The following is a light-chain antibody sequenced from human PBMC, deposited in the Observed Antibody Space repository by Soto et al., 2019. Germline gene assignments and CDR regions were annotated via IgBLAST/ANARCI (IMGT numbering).Light chain of an antibody. J-gene: IGLJ1*01. CDR1: SSDVGGYKY. CDR2: DVS. CDR3: SSYTSSGTQV. V-gene: IGLV2-14*01. Sequence: QSVLTQPASVSGSPGQSITISCTGTSSDVGGYKYVSWYQQHPGKAPKLMIYDVSNRPSGVSNRFSGSKSGNTASLTISRLQAEDEADYYCSSYTSSGTQVFGTGTKVTVL.